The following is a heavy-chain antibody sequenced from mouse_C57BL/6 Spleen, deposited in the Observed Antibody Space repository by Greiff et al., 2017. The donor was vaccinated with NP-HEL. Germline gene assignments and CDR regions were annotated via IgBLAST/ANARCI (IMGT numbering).Heavy chain of an antibody. CDR2: ISSGSSTI. V-gene: IGHV5-17*01. D-gene: IGHD2-5*01. Sequence: EVQLQQSGGGLVKPGGSLKLSCAASGFTFSDYGMHWVRQAPEKGLEWVAYISSGSSTIYYADTVKGRFTISRDNAKNTLFLQMTSLRSEDTAMYYCARRSNHWYFDVWGTGTTVTVSS. J-gene: IGHJ1*03. CDR3: ARRSNHWYFDV. CDR1: GFTFSDYG.